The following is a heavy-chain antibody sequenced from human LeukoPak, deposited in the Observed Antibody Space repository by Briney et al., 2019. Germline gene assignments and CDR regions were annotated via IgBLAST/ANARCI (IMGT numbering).Heavy chain of an antibody. Sequence: SETLSLTCAVYGGSFSGYYWSWIRQPPGKGLEWIGEINHSGSTNYNPSLKSRVTISVDTSKYQFSLKLSSVTAADTAVYYCARAPRITMVRGVPSGYYYYGMDVWGQGTTVTVSS. CDR3: ARAPRITMVRGVPSGYYYYGMDV. CDR2: INHSGST. V-gene: IGHV4-34*01. D-gene: IGHD3-10*01. J-gene: IGHJ6*02. CDR1: GGSFSGYY.